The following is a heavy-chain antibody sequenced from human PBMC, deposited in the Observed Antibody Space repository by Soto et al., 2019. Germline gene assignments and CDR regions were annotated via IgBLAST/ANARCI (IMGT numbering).Heavy chain of an antibody. CDR1: GFTFSSYG. CDR3: ARLPFPWGWFDP. J-gene: IGHJ5*02. V-gene: IGHV3-33*01. Sequence: GGSLRLSCAASGFTFSSYGMHWVRQAPGKGLEWVAVIWYDGSNKYYADSVKGRFTISRDNSKNTLYLQMNNVRTEDTAVYYCARLPFPWGWFDPWGQGTLVTVSS. D-gene: IGHD3-16*01. CDR2: IWYDGSNK.